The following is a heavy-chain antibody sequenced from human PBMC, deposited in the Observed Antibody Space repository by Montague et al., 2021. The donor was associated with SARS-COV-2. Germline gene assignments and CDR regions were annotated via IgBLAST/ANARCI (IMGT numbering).Heavy chain of an antibody. CDR1: GFTFSDFY. CDR2: ISSTTIYT. V-gene: IGHV3-11*05. CDR3: ARGIPPVY. D-gene: IGHD1-14*01. Sequence: SLRLSCAASGFTFSDFYMSWIRQAPGKGLECVSYISSTTIYTHYADSVKGRFTISRDNAKNSLYLQMNSLRAEDTAVYYCARGIPPVYWGQGTLVTVSS. J-gene: IGHJ4*02.